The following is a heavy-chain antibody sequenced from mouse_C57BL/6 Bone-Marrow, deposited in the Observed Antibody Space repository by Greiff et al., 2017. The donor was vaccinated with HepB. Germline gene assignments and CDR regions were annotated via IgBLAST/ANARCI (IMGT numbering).Heavy chain of an antibody. J-gene: IGHJ2*01. D-gene: IGHD1-1*01. V-gene: IGHV1-81*01. CDR1: GYTFTSYG. CDR3: ARSGITTVVATDY. Sequence: QVQLQQSGAELARPGASVKLSCKASGYTFTSYGISWVKQRIGQGLECIGEIYPRSGNTYYNEKFKGKATLTADKSSSTAYMELRSLTSEDSAVYFCARSGITTVVATDYWGQGTTLTVSS. CDR2: IYPRSGNT.